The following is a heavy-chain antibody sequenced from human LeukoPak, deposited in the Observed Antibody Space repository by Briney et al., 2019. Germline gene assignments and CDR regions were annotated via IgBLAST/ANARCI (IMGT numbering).Heavy chain of an antibody. CDR2: ISWDGGST. D-gene: IGHD3-10*01. Sequence: GGSLRLSCAASGFTFDDYAMHWVRQAPGKGLEWVSLISWDGGSTYYADSVKGRFTISRDNSKNSLYLQMNSLRAEDTALYYCAKDKSGFGELPIDYWGQGTLVTVSS. V-gene: IGHV3-43D*03. CDR3: AKDKSGFGELPIDY. CDR1: GFTFDDYA. J-gene: IGHJ4*02.